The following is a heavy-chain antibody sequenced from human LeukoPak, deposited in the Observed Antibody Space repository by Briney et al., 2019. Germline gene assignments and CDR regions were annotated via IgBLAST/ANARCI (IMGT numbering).Heavy chain of an antibody. CDR2: ISWNSGSI. CDR3: ARHFSTYSYGLDV. CDR1: GFTFDDYA. Sequence: GGSLRLSCAASGFTFDDYAMHWVRQAPGKGLEWVSGISWNSGSIGYADPVKGRFTISRDNAENSLYLQMNSLRPEDTAVYYCARHFSTYSYGLDVWGQGTTVTVSS. D-gene: IGHD3-3*02. V-gene: IGHV3-9*01. J-gene: IGHJ6*02.